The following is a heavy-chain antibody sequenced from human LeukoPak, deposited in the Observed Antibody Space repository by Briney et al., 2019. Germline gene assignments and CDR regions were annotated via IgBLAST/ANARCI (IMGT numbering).Heavy chain of an antibody. J-gene: IGHJ4*02. CDR3: ARLRYYGSGSPDY. V-gene: IGHV3-33*01. CDR1: GFTFSSYG. CDR2: IWYDGSNK. D-gene: IGHD3-10*01. Sequence: GGSLRLSCAASGFTFSSYGMHWVRQAPGKGLEWVAVIWYDGSNKYYADSVKGRFTISRDNSKNTLYLQMNSLRAEDTAVYYCARLRYYGSGSPDYWGQGTLVTVSS.